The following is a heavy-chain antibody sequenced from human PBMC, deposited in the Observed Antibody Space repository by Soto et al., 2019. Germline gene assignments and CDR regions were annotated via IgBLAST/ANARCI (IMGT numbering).Heavy chain of an antibody. CDR3: ARERALTIIAFDI. CDR2: ISSSSSYI. J-gene: IGHJ3*02. V-gene: IGHV3-21*01. D-gene: IGHD5-12*01. CDR1: GFTFSSYS. Sequence: EVQLVESGGGLVKPGGSLRLSCAASGFTFSSYSMNWVRQAPGKGLEWVSSISSSSSYIYYADSVKGRFTISRDNAKNSLYLQMNSLRAEDTAVYYCARERALTIIAFDIWGQGTMVTVSS.